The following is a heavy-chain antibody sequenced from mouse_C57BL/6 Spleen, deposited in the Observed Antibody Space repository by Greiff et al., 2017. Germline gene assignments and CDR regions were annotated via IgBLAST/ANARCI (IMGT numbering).Heavy chain of an antibody. CDR1: GYTFTSYW. CDR2: IYPGNSDT. V-gene: IGHV1-5*01. Sequence: EVKLVESGTVLARPGASVKMSCKTSGYTFTSYWMHWVKQRPGQGLEWIGAIYPGNSDTSYNQKFKGKAKLTAVTSASTAYMELSSLTNEDSAVYYCTYYYGSSYYFDYWGQGTTLTVSS. J-gene: IGHJ2*01. CDR3: TYYYGSSYYFDY. D-gene: IGHD1-1*01.